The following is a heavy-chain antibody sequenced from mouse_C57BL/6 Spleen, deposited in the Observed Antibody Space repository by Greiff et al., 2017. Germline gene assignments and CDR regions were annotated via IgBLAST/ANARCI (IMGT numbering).Heavy chain of an antibody. CDR2: IDPSDSYT. CDR3: ARGGEEYFDV. V-gene: IGHV1-69*01. CDR1: GYTFTSYW. J-gene: IGHJ1*03. Sequence: VKLQQPGAELVMPGASVKLSCKASGYTFTSYWMHWVKQRPGQGLEWIGEIDPSDSYTNYNQKFKGKSTLTVNKSSSTAYMLLSSLTSEDSAVYYCARGGEEYFDVWGTGTTVTVSS.